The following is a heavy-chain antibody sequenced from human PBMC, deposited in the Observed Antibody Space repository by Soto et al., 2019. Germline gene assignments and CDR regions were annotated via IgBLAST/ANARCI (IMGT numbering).Heavy chain of an antibody. Sequence: QVQLVESGGGVVQPGRSLRLSCAASGFTFSSYGMHWVRQAPGKGPEWVAVISYDGSNKYYADSVKGRFTIARDNSKNTLYLQMNSLRAEDTAVYYCAKDVAAFAYYCGMDVWGHGTTVTVSS. CDR1: GFTFSSYG. CDR2: ISYDGSNK. V-gene: IGHV3-30*18. CDR3: AKDVAAFAYYCGMDV. J-gene: IGHJ6*02. D-gene: IGHD6-25*01.